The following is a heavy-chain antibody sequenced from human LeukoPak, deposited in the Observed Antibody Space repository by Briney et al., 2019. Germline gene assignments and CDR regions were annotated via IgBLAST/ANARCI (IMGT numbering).Heavy chain of an antibody. Sequence: GASVKVSCKASGYTFTGYYMHWVRQAPGQGLEWMGGMNPNSGSTNYAQKFQVRVPMTRDRSISTAYMEPSRLRSDDTAVYYCASAAGYGSGCAFDYWGQGTLVTVSS. CDR3: ASAAGYGSGCAFDY. V-gene: IGHV1-2*02. J-gene: IGHJ4*02. CDR2: MNPNSGST. D-gene: IGHD6-19*01. CDR1: GYTFTGYY.